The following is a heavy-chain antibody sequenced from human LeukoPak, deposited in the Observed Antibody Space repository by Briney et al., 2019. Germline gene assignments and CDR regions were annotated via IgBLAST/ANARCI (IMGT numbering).Heavy chain of an antibody. V-gene: IGHV3-30*04. D-gene: IGHD5-18*01. J-gene: IGHJ5*02. CDR1: GFTFSSYA. Sequence: GGSLRLSCAASGFTFSSYAMHWVRQAPGKGLEWVAVISYDGSNKYYADSVKGRFTISRDNSKNTLYLQMNSLRAEDTAVYYCARGYSYGYVPSFDPWGQGTLVTVSS. CDR3: ARGYSYGYVPSFDP. CDR2: ISYDGSNK.